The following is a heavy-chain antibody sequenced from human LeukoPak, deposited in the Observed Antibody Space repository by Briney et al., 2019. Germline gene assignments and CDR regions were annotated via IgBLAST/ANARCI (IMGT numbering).Heavy chain of an antibody. J-gene: IGHJ4*02. V-gene: IGHV1-69*04. CDR1: GGTFSSYA. CDR3: ARDASAEYSSSSGY. Sequence: ASVKVSCKASGGTFSSYAIIWVRQAPGQGLEWMGRIIPILGIANYAQKFQGRVTITADKSASTAYVELSSLRSEDTAVYYCARDASAEYSSSSGYWGQGTLVTVSS. CDR2: IIPILGIA. D-gene: IGHD6-6*01.